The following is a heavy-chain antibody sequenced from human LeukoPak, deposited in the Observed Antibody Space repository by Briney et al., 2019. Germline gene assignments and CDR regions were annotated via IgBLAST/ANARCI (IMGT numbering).Heavy chain of an antibody. D-gene: IGHD3-10*01. CDR2: IYYSGRT. J-gene: IGHJ4*02. CDR1: GGSISNDDNY. CDR3: ARLAVGDWFDY. Sequence: SETLSLTCTVSGGSISNDDNYWTWIRQPPGKGLEWIEFIYYSGRTKYNPSLTSRVTMSVDTSKNQFSLKPRSVTAADTAVYYCARLAVGDWFDYWGQGTLVTVSS. V-gene: IGHV4-30-4*01.